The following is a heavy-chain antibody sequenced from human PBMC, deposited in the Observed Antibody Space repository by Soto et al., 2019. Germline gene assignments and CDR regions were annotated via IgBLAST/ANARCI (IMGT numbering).Heavy chain of an antibody. CDR3: AKEDPNHYDSGSWSGWLPFDP. V-gene: IGHV3-23*01. Sequence: GGSLRLSCASSRFTFITYAMSWVRQAPGKGLEWVSTISGGGDITYYSDSVKGRFAISRDDSKKTLYLQMNGLRAEDTAVYFCAKEDPNHYDSGSWSGWLPFDPWGQGTLVTVSS. J-gene: IGHJ5*02. D-gene: IGHD3-10*01. CDR2: ISGGGDIT. CDR1: RFTFITYA.